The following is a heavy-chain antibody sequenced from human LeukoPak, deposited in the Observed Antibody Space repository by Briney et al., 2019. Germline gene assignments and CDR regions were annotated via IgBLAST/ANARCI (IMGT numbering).Heavy chain of an antibody. CDR2: ISGNAGST. Sequence: PGGSLRLSCAASGFTFSSYAMSWVRQAPGRGLEWVSTISGNAGSTYYADSVKGRFTISRDNSKNTLYLQMNSLRAEDTAVYYCAREYGGNSLDYWGQGTLVTVSS. D-gene: IGHD4-23*01. CDR3: AREYGGNSLDY. J-gene: IGHJ4*02. CDR1: GFTFSSYA. V-gene: IGHV3-23*01.